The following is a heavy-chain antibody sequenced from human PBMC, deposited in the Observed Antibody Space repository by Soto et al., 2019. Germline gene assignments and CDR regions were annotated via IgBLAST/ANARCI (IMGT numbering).Heavy chain of an antibody. CDR2: IDPSDSYT. CDR3: SIQGWTDYDGV. D-gene: IGHD3-22*01. V-gene: IGHV5-10-1*03. CDR1: GYSFTTYW. Sequence: EGHLVQSGAEVKKPGESLRISCKGSGYSFTTYWISCVRQMPGKGIEWMGRIDPSDSYTNYNPSFQVHVTISVDKSICTGYLQLCRLVALYTAMYYSSIQGWTDYDGVWGQGTLVTVSS. J-gene: IGHJ4*02.